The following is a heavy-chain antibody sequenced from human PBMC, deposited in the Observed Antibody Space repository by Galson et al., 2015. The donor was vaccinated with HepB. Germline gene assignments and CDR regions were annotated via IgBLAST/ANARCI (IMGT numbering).Heavy chain of an antibody. CDR2: IVPIIGVP. V-gene: IGHV1-69*10. Sequence: SVKVSCKASGDTFHRYTVDWVWQAPGQGLEWMGGIVPIIGVPHYAQKFQGRVTITADKSTNTDYMELSSLRSDDTAIYYCAREGDGAYFDYWGQGTLVTVSS. CDR1: GDTFHRYT. J-gene: IGHJ4*02. CDR3: AREGDGAYFDY. D-gene: IGHD2-21*01.